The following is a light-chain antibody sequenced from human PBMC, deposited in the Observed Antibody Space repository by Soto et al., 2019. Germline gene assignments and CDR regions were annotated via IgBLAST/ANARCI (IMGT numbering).Light chain of an antibody. J-gene: IGKJ5*01. CDR3: QQLNSYPSIA. CDR1: QDISSS. CDR2: AAS. Sequence: DIQLTQSPSFLSASVGDRVTITCRASQDISSSLAWYQQKPGKAPKLLIYAASTLQGGVPSRFSGSGSGTKFTLTISSLQPEDFATYYCQQLNSYPSIAFGQGTRLEIK. V-gene: IGKV1-9*01.